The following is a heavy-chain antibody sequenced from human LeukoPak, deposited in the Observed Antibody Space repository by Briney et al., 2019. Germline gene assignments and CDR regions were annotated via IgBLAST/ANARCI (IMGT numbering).Heavy chain of an antibody. J-gene: IGHJ5*02. D-gene: IGHD4-17*01. CDR1: GGSISSGGYY. CDR2: IYYSGST. CDR3: ARSGGCGDLSLGGFDP. Sequence: SETLSLTCTVSGGSISSGGYYWSWLRQHPGKGLEWIGYIYYSGSTYYNPSLKSRVTISVDTSKNQFSLKLSSVTAADTAVYYCARSGGCGDLSLGGFDPWGQGTLVTVSS. V-gene: IGHV4-31*03.